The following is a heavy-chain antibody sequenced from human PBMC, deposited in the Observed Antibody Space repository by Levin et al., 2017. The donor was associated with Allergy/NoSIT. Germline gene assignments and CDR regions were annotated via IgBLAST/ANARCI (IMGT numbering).Heavy chain of an antibody. CDR1: GYTFTSYG. CDR2: ISAYNGNT. Sequence: ASVKVSCKASGYTFTSYGISWVRQAPGQGLEGMGWISAYNGNTNYAQKLQGRVTMTTDTSTSTAYMELRSLRSDDTAVYYCARILLDYDFWSGYYTSDYWGQGTLVTVSS. J-gene: IGHJ4*02. CDR3: ARILLDYDFWSGYYTSDY. V-gene: IGHV1-18*01. D-gene: IGHD3-3*01.